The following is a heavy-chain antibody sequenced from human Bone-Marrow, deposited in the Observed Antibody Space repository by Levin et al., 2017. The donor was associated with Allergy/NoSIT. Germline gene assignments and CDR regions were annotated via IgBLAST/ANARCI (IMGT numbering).Heavy chain of an antibody. D-gene: IGHD6-25*01. V-gene: IGHV3-33*06. Sequence: GGSLRLSCAASGFSFSVHAMHWVRLTPGKGLEWVAMIWFDGSEKYYGDSVKGRVTISRDSFQNRVDLQMNRLTGEDTAVYYCAKGEGDNLGGSLDLWGQGTAVTVSA. CDR3: AKGEGDNLGGSLDL. CDR2: IWFDGSEK. CDR1: GFSFSVHA. J-gene: IGHJ3*01.